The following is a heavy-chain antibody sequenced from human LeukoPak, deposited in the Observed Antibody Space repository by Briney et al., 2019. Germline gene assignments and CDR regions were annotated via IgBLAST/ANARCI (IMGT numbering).Heavy chain of an antibody. D-gene: IGHD6-6*01. CDR1: GGTFSSYA. Sequence: GASVKVSCKASGGTFSSYAISWVRQAPGQGLEWMGRIIPILGIANYAQKFQGRVTITADKSTSTAYMELSSLRSDDTAVYYCARVRTYYSSSSYFDYWGQGTLVTVSS. CDR3: ARVRTYYSSSSYFDY. CDR2: IIPILGIA. J-gene: IGHJ4*02. V-gene: IGHV1-69*04.